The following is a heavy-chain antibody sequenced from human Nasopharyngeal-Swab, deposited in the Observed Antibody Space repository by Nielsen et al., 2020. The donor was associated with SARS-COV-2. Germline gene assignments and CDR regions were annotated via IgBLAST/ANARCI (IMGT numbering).Heavy chain of an antibody. CDR1: GFTFSDYY. Sequence: GGSLRLSCAASGFTFSDYYMRWLRQAPGKGLEWVSYISSSGSTIYYADSVKGRFTISRDNAKNSLYLQMNSLRAEDTAVYYCASTYNYYGDYYYGMDVWGQGTTVTVSS. J-gene: IGHJ6*02. CDR2: ISSSGSTI. V-gene: IGHV3-11*04. D-gene: IGHD1-20*01. CDR3: ASTYNYYGDYYYGMDV.